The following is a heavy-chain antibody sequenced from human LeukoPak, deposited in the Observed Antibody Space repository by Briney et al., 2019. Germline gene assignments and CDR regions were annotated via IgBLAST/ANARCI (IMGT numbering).Heavy chain of an antibody. CDR3: ARGGGITMVRGASDAFDI. CDR2: ISSSSSYT. J-gene: IGHJ3*02. CDR1: GFTFSDYY. V-gene: IGHV3-11*06. D-gene: IGHD3-10*01. Sequence: GGSLRLSCAASGFTFSDYYMSWIRQAPGRGLEWVSYISSSSSYTNYADSVKGRFTISRDNAKNSLYLQMNSLRAEDTAVYYCARGGGITMVRGASDAFDIWGQGTMVTVSS.